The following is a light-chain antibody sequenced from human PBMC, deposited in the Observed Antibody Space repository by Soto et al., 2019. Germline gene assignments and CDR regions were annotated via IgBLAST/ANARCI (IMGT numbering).Light chain of an antibody. Sequence: DIQLTQSPSTLSASLGDRLPITSRARQSISSWLAWYQQKPGKAPKLLIYKASTLKSGVPSRFSGSGSGTEFTLTISSLQPDDFATYYCQHYSSYSEAFGQGTKVDIK. J-gene: IGKJ1*01. CDR2: KAS. CDR3: QHYSSYSEA. CDR1: QSISSW. V-gene: IGKV1-5*03.